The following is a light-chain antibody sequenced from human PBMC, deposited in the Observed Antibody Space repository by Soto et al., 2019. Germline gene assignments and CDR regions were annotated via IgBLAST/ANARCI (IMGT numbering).Light chain of an antibody. V-gene: IGKV3-15*01. Sequence: EIVVTQSPGILSVSPGDRATLSCRASQSVGRNFAWYQQKPGQAPTLLIYAASTRATGLPARFSGSGSGTDFTLTISSLQSEDFAVYYCQEYSKWPLFTFGPGTRVDLK. J-gene: IGKJ3*01. CDR3: QEYSKWPLFT. CDR1: QSVGRN. CDR2: AAS.